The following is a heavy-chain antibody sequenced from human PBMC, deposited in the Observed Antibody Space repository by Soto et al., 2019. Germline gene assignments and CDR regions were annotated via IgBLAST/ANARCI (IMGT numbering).Heavy chain of an antibody. D-gene: IGHD2-2*01. Sequence: QVQLQQWGAGLLKPSETLSLTCAVYGGSFSGYYWSWIRQPPGKGLEWIGEINHSGSTNYNPSLKRRVTISVDTSKNQFSLKLSSVTAADTAVYYCARGPGPDIVVVPAAMRTNFDYWGQGTLVTVSS. CDR3: ARGPGPDIVVVPAAMRTNFDY. CDR1: GGSFSGYY. V-gene: IGHV4-34*01. J-gene: IGHJ4*02. CDR2: INHSGST.